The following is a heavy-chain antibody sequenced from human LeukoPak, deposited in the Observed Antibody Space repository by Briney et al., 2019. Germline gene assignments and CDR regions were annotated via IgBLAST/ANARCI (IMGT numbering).Heavy chain of an antibody. CDR1: GGSISSGSYY. V-gene: IGHV4-61*02. J-gene: IGHJ6*03. D-gene: IGHD6-13*01. Sequence: SETLSLTCTVSGGSISSGSYYWSWIRQPAGKGLEWIGRIYTSGSTNYNPSLKSRVTISVDTSKNQFSLKLSSVTAADTAVYYCARAYSSSWYHYYYMDVWGKGTTVTISS. CDR2: IYTSGST. CDR3: ARAYSSSWYHYYYMDV.